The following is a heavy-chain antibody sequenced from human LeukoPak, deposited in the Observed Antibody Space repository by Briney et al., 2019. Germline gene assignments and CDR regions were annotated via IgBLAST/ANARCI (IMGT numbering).Heavy chain of an antibody. CDR2: IYYSGST. CDR3: AREYGDPYNWFDP. D-gene: IGHD4-17*01. CDR1: GGSISSGGYY. Sequence: SETLSLTCTVSGGSISSGGYYWSWIRQHPGKGLEWIGYIYYSGSTYYNPSLKSRVTISVDTSKNQFSLKLSSVTAADTAVYYCAREYGDPYNWFDPWGQGTLVTVSS. V-gene: IGHV4-31*03. J-gene: IGHJ5*02.